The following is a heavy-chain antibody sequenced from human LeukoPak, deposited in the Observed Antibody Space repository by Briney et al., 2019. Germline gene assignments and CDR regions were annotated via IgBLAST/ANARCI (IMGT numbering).Heavy chain of an antibody. J-gene: IGHJ4*02. Sequence: GGSLRLSCAASGFTFRSIAMTWVCQAPGKRLEWASSIRSNGDTTYNADSVKGRFTISRDNSKNTLYLQMNRLRVEDTAIYYCAKGQELDDGVFDSWGQGTLVTVSS. CDR2: IRSNGDTT. CDR3: AKGQELDDGVFDS. D-gene: IGHD1-1*01. V-gene: IGHV3-23*01. CDR1: GFTFRSIA.